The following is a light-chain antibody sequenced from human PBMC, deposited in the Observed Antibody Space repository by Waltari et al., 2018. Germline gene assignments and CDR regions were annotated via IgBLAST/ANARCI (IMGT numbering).Light chain of an antibody. Sequence: EIQLTQFPSSLSASVGDRVTITCRASQTIATFLNWYQQKPGRAPKLLIYAASNLQSGVPSRFSGSGSVTEYTLTINSLQPEDFATYFCQRSYGTPPYTFGQGTRLEIK. CDR2: AAS. CDR1: QTIATF. J-gene: IGKJ2*01. CDR3: QRSYGTPPYT. V-gene: IGKV1-39*01.